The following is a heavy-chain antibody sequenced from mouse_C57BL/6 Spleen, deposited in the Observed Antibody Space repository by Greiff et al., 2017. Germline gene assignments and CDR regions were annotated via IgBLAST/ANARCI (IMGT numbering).Heavy chain of an antibody. Sequence: DVMLVESGGGLVKPGGSLKLSCAASGFPFRDYGMHWVRQAPEKGLEWVAYISSGSSTIYSADTVKGRFTISRDNAKHTMFLQMTSLRSEDTAMYYCERGTYYGNRGGYAMDYWGQGTSVTVSS. D-gene: IGHD2-1*01. CDR3: ERGTYYGNRGGYAMDY. CDR1: GFPFRDYG. CDR2: ISSGSSTI. V-gene: IGHV5-17*01. J-gene: IGHJ4*01.